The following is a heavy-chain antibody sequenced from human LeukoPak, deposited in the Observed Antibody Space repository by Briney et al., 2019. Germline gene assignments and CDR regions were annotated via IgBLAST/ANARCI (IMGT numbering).Heavy chain of an antibody. V-gene: IGHV4-59*08. Sequence: KSSETLSLTCTVSGVSISNHYSSWIRQPPGKGLEWIGYIYYTGNTNYNPSLKRRVTISEDTSKNQVSLELSSVTAADTAVYYCVRHSRVVAFDYWGQGNLVTVSS. CDR1: GVSISNHY. D-gene: IGHD2-15*01. CDR2: IYYTGNT. J-gene: IGHJ4*02. CDR3: VRHSRVVAFDY.